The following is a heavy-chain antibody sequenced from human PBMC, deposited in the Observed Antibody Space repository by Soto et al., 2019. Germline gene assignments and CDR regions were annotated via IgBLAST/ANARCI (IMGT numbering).Heavy chain of an antibody. Sequence: EVQLVESGGGLVKPGGSLRLSCAASGFTFSSYSMNWVRQAPGKGLEWVSSISSSSSYIYYADSVKGRFTISRDNAKKSLYLQMNSLRAEDTAVYYCASDLGVAAAGNDAFELWGQGTMVTVSS. CDR1: GFTFSSYS. D-gene: IGHD6-13*01. CDR2: ISSSSSYI. V-gene: IGHV3-21*01. CDR3: ASDLGVAAAGNDAFEL. J-gene: IGHJ3*01.